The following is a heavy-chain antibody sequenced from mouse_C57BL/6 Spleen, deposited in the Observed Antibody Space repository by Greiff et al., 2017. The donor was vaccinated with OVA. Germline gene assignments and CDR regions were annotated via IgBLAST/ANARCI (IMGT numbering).Heavy chain of an antibody. CDR3: ARERGDGYYFAY. Sequence: EVKLMESGPELVKPGASVKMSCKASGYTFTDYNMHWVKQSHGKSLEWIGYINPNNGGTSYNQKFKGKATLTVNKSSSTAYMELRSLTSEDSAVYYCARERGDGYYFAYWGQGTLVTVSA. CDR1: GYTFTDYN. J-gene: IGHJ3*01. D-gene: IGHD2-3*01. V-gene: IGHV1-22*01. CDR2: INPNNGGT.